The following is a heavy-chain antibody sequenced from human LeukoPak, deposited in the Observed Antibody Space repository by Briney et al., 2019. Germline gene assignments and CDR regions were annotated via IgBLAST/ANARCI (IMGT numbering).Heavy chain of an antibody. J-gene: IGHJ4*02. CDR1: GYTFTAYY. CDR3: ARDVDSKAGLDF. D-gene: IGHD5-12*01. V-gene: IGHV1-2*02. CDR2: ISPNSGGT. Sequence: ASVKVSCKASGYTFTAYYLHWVRQAPGQGLEWMGWISPNSGGTHYPQKFQGRVTMTRDTSISTAYMELSRLRSDDMAVYYCARDVDSKAGLDFWGQRDLCSVSS.